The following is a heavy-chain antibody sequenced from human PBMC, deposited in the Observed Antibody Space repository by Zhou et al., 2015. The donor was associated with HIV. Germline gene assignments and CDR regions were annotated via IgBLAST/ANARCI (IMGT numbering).Heavy chain of an antibody. V-gene: IGHV1-3*01. CDR3: ARWGSAVTTPGQPELDAFDI. CDR2: INAGNGNT. J-gene: IGHJ3*02. CDR1: GYTFTSYA. Sequence: QVQLVQSGAEVKKPGASVKVSCKASGYTFTSYAMHWVRQAPGQRLEWMGWINAGNGNTKYSQKFQGRVTITRDTSASTAYMELSSLRSEDTAVYYCARWGSAVTTPGQPELDAFDIWGQGTMVTVSS. D-gene: IGHD4-17*01.